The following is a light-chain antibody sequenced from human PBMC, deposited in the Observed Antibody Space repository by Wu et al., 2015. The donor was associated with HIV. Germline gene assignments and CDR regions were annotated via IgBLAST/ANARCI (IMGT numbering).Light chain of an antibody. V-gene: IGKV3D-20*02. J-gene: IGKJ4*01. CDR2: GAS. Sequence: EIVLTQSPGTLSLSPGERATLSCRASENLASDYLAWYQQRPGQAPTLLIYGASYRATGIPDRFSASGSGTDFSLTIRSLEPEDCAVYYCQQRSNSPPLVTFGGGTKVEIK. CDR3: QQRSNSPPLVT. CDR1: ENLASDY.